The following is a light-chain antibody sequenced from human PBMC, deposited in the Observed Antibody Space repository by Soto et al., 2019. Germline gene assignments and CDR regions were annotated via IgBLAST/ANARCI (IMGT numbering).Light chain of an antibody. Sequence: EVVMTQSPATPSVSPGERATLSCRANQSISSNLAWYQQKPGQAPRLLIYGATTRATGIPVRFSGSGSGTDFTLTISSLQSEDFAVYYCQMYNNWLGTFGGGTKVDI. CDR3: QMYNNWLGT. V-gene: IGKV3-15*01. CDR1: QSISSN. CDR2: GAT. J-gene: IGKJ4*01.